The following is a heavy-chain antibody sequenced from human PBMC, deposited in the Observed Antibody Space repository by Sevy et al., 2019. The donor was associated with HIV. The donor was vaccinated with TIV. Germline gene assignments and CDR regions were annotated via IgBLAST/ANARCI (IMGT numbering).Heavy chain of an antibody. D-gene: IGHD5-12*01. CDR1: GFTFSSYG. J-gene: IGHJ4*02. CDR2: ISYDGSNK. V-gene: IGHV3-30*03. CDR3: VRDNSGYFLFDH. Sequence: GGSLRLSCAASGFTFSSYGMHWVRQAPGKGLEWVAVISYDGSNKYYADSVKGRFIISRDNSKNTLYVQIDSLKLEDTAVYYCVRDNSGYFLFDHWGQGTLVTVSS.